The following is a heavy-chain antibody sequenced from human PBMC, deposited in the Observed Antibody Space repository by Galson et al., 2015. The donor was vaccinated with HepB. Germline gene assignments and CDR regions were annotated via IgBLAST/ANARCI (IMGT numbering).Heavy chain of an antibody. Sequence: SLRLSCAVSGFSFSASAMDWVRQAPGKGLEWIGRVRNKANNYATSYAESMKGRVTISRDDSKNTAYLLINSLKTDDTAMYYCTSGIAVTGNTYFDYWGQGTLVSVSS. J-gene: IGHJ4*02. CDR1: GFSFSASA. V-gene: IGHV3-73*01. CDR3: TSGIAVTGNTYFDY. CDR2: VRNKANNYAT. D-gene: IGHD6-19*01.